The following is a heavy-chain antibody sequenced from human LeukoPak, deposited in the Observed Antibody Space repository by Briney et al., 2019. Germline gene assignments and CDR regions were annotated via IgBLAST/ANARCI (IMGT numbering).Heavy chain of an antibody. CDR1: GFTFSSYG. Sequence: GGSLRLSCAASGFTFSSYGMSWVRQAPGKGLEWVSAITASGGRTGYADSVKGRFTISRDNFKGILYLQMNSLRAEDTAVYYCAHGAMYQLDYWGQGTLVTVSS. J-gene: IGHJ4*02. V-gene: IGHV3-23*01. CDR3: AHGAMYQLDY. D-gene: IGHD2-2*01. CDR2: ITASGGRT.